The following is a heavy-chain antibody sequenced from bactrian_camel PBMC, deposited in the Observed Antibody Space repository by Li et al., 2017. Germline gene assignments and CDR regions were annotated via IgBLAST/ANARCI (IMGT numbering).Heavy chain of an antibody. CDR1: GFTFSSRW. CDR3: VTDPAAD. CDR2: INPNGTT. Sequence: HVQLVESGGGLVQPGGSLRLSCAASGFTFSSRWMYWVRQAPGKGLEWVSSINPNGTTYYANSVKGRFTISRDNPGNTVYPQMDSLKPTDTAVYYCVTDPAADWGQGTQVTVS. V-gene: IGHV3S1*01. J-gene: IGHJ4*01.